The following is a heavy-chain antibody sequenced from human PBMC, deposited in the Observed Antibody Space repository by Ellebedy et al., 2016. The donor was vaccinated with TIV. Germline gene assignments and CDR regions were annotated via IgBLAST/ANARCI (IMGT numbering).Heavy chain of an antibody. CDR3: ARDISRRSPIVRDY. Sequence: ASVKVSCKASGDTFTRYYFHWVRQAPGQGLEWMGVIDPSVGTTTYAQKFQDRVTMTRDTSTTTLSMELSNLRSEDTALYFCARDISRRSPIVRDYWGRGTLVTVSS. D-gene: IGHD3-10*01. CDR1: GDTFTRYY. CDR2: IDPSVGTT. V-gene: IGHV1-46*01. J-gene: IGHJ4*02.